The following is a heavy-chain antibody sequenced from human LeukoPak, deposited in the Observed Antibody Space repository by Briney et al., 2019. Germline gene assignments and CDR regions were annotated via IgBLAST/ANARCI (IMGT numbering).Heavy chain of an antibody. V-gene: IGHV4-30-4*01. Sequence: SETLSLTCTVSSGSISSGDYYWSWIRQPPGKGLEWIGYIYYSGSTYYNPSLKSRVSISVDTSKNQFSLKLSPVTAADTAVYYCARTTAGIAVGDWFDPWGHGTLVTVSS. CDR3: ARTTAGIAVGDWFDP. CDR2: IYYSGST. J-gene: IGHJ5*02. D-gene: IGHD2-15*01. CDR1: SGSISSGDYY.